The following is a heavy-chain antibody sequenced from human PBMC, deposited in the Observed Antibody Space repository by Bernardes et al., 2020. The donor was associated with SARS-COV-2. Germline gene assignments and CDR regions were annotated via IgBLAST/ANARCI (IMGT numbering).Heavy chain of an antibody. CDR2: ILDSGST. J-gene: IGHJ4*02. V-gene: IGHV4-38-2*01. Sequence: SETLSLTCAVSGYSIRSGYYWGWIRQPPKKGLEWIGSILDSGSTYYKPSLKSRVTISVDTSKNQFSLKLSSVTAADTAVYYCAIIDYSNRIDYWGQGTLVTVSS. D-gene: IGHD4-4*01. CDR3: AIIDYSNRIDY. CDR1: GYSIRSGYY.